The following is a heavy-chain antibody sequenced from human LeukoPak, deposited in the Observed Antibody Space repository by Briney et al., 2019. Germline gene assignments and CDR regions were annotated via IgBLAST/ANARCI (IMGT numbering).Heavy chain of an antibody. Sequence: SETLSLTCGVSDDSISGHFWTWIRQPPGKALEWVGYIHSSRGTKYNPSLESRVSLSLDASKNQFSLRLNSVTAADTAVYYCARVHCSSSSCLFPVFGYTNWFDPWGQGTLVTVSS. CDR3: ARVHCSSSSCLFPVFGYTNWFDP. D-gene: IGHD2-2*01. CDR1: DDSISGHF. V-gene: IGHV4-59*11. CDR2: IHSSRGT. J-gene: IGHJ5*02.